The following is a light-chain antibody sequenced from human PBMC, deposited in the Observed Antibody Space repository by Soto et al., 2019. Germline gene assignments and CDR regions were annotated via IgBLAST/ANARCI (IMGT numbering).Light chain of an antibody. CDR1: QNVGSQ. CDR2: GAP. CDR3: QQYDDWPPLT. Sequence: EIVMTQSPATLSVSPGERATLSCRASQNVGSQLAWYQQKPGQAPRLLIYGAPTRTKGAPARFSGSGAGTEFTLTISSLQSEDFAVYYCQQYDDWPPLTFGGGTKVEFK. J-gene: IGKJ4*01. V-gene: IGKV3-15*01.